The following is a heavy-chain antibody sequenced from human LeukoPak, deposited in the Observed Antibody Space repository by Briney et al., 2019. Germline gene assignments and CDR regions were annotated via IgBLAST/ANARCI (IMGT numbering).Heavy chain of an antibody. J-gene: IGHJ3*02. CDR1: GGSISGYY. CDR3: AREYSSSSGRRAFDI. V-gene: IGHV4-59*08. Sequence: SETLSLTCTVSGGSISGYYWSRIRQPPGKGLEWIGYIYYSGSTNYNPSLKSRLTISIDTSENQFPLKLSSVTAADTAVYYCAREYSSSSGRRAFDIWGQGTMVTVSS. D-gene: IGHD6-6*01. CDR2: IYYSGST.